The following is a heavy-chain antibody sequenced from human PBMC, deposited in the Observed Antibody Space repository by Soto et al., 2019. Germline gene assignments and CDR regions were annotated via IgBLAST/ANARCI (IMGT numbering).Heavy chain of an antibody. J-gene: IGHJ5*02. D-gene: IGHD6-6*01. CDR1: GGSISSGGYS. V-gene: IGHV4-30-2*01. CDR2: IYHSGST. CDR3: AREVNGKAALDP. Sequence: SETLSLTCAVSGGSISSGGYSWSWIRQPPGKGLEWIGYIYHSGSTYYNPSLKSRVTISVDRSKNQFSLKLSSVTAADTAVYYCAREVNGKAALDPWGQGTLVTVSS.